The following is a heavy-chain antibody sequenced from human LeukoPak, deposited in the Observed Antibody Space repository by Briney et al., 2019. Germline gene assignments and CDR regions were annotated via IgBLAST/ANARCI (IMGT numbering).Heavy chain of an antibody. CDR1: GFTFSSYW. CDR3: ARHLSGVTGYSYGRGIDY. CDR2: IKQDGSEK. Sequence: GGSLRLSCAASGFTFSSYWMSWVRQAPGKGLEWVANIKQDGSEKYYVDSVKGRFTISRDNAKNSLYLQMNSLRAEDTAVYYCARHLSGVTGYSYGRGIDYWGQGTLVTVSS. V-gene: IGHV3-7*01. J-gene: IGHJ4*02. D-gene: IGHD5-18*01.